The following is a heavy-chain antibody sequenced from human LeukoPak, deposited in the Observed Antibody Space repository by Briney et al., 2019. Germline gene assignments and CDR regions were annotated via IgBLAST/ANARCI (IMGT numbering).Heavy chain of an antibody. CDR1: GFTFSSYA. J-gene: IGHJ4*02. V-gene: IGHV3-30*04. CDR3: ARDLRPRVVVVAATSSIFDY. CDR2: ISYDGSNK. D-gene: IGHD2-15*01. Sequence: GGSLRLSCAASGFTFSSYAMHWVRQAPGKGLEWVAVISYDGSNKYYADSVKGRFTISRDNSKNTLYLQTNSLRAEDTAVYYCARDLRPRVVVVAATSSIFDYWGQGTLVTVSS.